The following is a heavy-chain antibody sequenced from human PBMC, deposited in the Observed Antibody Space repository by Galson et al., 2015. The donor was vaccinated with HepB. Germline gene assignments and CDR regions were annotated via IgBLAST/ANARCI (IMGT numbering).Heavy chain of an antibody. CDR1: GYTFTSYG. Sequence: SVKVSCKASGYTFTSYGISWVRQAPGQGLEWMGWISAYNGNTNYAQKLQGRVTMTTDTSTSTAYMELRSLRSDDTAVYYCARDVAPAHYDFWSGYSTGVSDAFDIWGQGTMVTVSS. CDR2: ISAYNGNT. CDR3: ARDVAPAHYDFWSGYSTGVSDAFDI. V-gene: IGHV1-18*01. J-gene: IGHJ3*02. D-gene: IGHD3-3*01.